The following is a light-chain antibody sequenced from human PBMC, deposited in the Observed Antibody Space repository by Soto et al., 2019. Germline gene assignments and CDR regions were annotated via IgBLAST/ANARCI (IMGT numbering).Light chain of an antibody. J-gene: IGLJ1*01. CDR3: SSFTSRNTYV. Sequence: QSALTQPASVSAFPGQSIAISCTGTSSDVGGYTFVSWYQQHPGKAPKLMIYDVSNRPSGISNRFSGSKSGNTASLTISGLQAEDEADYYCSSFTSRNTYVFGTGTKLTVL. V-gene: IGLV2-14*01. CDR1: SSDVGGYTF. CDR2: DVS.